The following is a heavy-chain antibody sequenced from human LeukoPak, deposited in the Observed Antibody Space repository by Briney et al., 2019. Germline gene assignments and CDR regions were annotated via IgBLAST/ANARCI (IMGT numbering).Heavy chain of an antibody. CDR2: ISAYNGNT. Sequence: ASVKVSCKASKYTFNGYFMHWVRQAPGEGLEWMGWISAYNGNTNYAQKLQGRVTMTTDTSTSTAYMELRSLRSDDTAVYYCARTRIAVAGNNWFDPWGQGTLVTVSS. J-gene: IGHJ5*02. D-gene: IGHD6-19*01. CDR1: KYTFNGYF. V-gene: IGHV1-18*04. CDR3: ARTRIAVAGNNWFDP.